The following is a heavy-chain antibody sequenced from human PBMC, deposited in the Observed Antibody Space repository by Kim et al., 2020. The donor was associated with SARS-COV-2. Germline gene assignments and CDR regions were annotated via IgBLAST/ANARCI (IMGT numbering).Heavy chain of an antibody. D-gene: IGHD2-2*01. CDR1: GLTFSSYA. J-gene: IGHJ6*02. CDR2: VSSSGGTT. CDR3: AKEGAPAAKVGMDV. Sequence: GGSLRLSCAASGLTFSSYAVSWVRQAPGKGLEWVSAVSSSGGTTYYADSVKGRFIISRDNSENTVYLQMNGLRAEDTAVYYCAKEGAPAAKVGMDVWGQG. V-gene: IGHV3-23*01.